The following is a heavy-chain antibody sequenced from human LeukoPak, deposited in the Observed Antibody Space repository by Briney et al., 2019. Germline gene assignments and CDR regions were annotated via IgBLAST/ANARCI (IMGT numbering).Heavy chain of an antibody. Sequence: ASVNVSCTASGFTFTVYDINGVRQASGQGLEWMGWMNPNNGNTGYAQKFQGRVTMTRDTSISTAYMELRGLRSEDTAVYYCVRDGEGAAISVNYWFDPWGQGTLVTVSS. CDR3: VRDGEGAAISVNYWFDP. CDR2: MNPNNGNT. J-gene: IGHJ5*02. CDR1: GFTFTVYD. V-gene: IGHV1-8*01. D-gene: IGHD2-2*02.